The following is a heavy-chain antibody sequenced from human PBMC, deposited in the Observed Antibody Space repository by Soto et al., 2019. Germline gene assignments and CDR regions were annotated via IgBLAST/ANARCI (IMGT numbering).Heavy chain of an antibody. J-gene: IGHJ4*02. CDR1: GYTLTELS. V-gene: IGHV1-24*01. CDR2: FDPEAGET. D-gene: IGHD3-3*02. CDR3: ATDGQHSDDD. Sequence: SSVKASSKVSGYTLTELSMHWVRQAPGKGLEWMGGFDPEAGETIYAQKLQGRVTMTEDKSTDTAYMELSSLRSEDTAVDYCATDGQHSDDDWGQGTLVTLSS.